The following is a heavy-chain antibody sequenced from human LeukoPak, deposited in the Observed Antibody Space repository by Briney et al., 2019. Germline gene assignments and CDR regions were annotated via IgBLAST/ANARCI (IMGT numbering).Heavy chain of an antibody. CDR1: GFTFSSYG. D-gene: IGHD4-23*01. CDR3: AKFSPYGGNSY. V-gene: IGHV3-30*18. CDR2: ISYDGSNK. Sequence: PGGSLRLSCAASGFTFSSYGMHWVRQAPGKGLEWVAVISYDGSNKYYADSVKGRFTISRDNSKNTLYLQMNSLRAEDTALYYCAKFSPYGGNSYWGQGTLVTVSS. J-gene: IGHJ1*01.